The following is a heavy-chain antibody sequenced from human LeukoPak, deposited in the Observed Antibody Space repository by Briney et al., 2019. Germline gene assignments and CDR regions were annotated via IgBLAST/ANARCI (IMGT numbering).Heavy chain of an antibody. CDR1: GFTFSSYW. CDR2: IKQDGSEK. D-gene: IGHD1-26*01. CDR3: ARDRIVGANAYYYYGMDV. J-gene: IGHJ6*02. V-gene: IGHV3-7*01. Sequence: SGGSLRLSCAASGFTFSSYWMSWVRQAPGKGLEWVANIKQDGSEKYYVDSVKGRFTISRDNAKNSLYLQMNSLRAEDTAVYYCARDRIVGANAYYYYGMDVWGQGTTVTVSS.